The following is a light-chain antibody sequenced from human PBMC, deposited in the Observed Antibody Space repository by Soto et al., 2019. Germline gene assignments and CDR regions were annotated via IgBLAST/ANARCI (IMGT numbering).Light chain of an antibody. CDR1: SSDVGDYKY. Sequence: QSALTQPASVSGSPGQSITISCTGTSSDVGDYKYVSWYQQHPDKAPKLIIFVNSNRPSGVSNRFSGSKSGNTASLTISGLQAEDEADYYCSSYTSSDTPAVFGTGTKLTVL. CDR3: SSYTSSDTPAV. V-gene: IGLV2-14*01. J-gene: IGLJ1*01. CDR2: VNS.